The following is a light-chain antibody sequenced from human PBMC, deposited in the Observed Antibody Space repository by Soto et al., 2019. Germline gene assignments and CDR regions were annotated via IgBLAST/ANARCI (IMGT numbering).Light chain of an antibody. CDR1: QSVLYSSNNKNY. Sequence: DIVMTQSPDSLAVSLGERATINCKSSQSVLYSSNNKNYLAWYQQKPGQPPKLLIYWASTRESGVPDRFSGSGSGTDSTLTISSLQAEDVAVYYCQQYYITPWTFGQGTKVYIK. V-gene: IGKV4-1*01. CDR3: QQYYITPWT. CDR2: WAS. J-gene: IGKJ1*01.